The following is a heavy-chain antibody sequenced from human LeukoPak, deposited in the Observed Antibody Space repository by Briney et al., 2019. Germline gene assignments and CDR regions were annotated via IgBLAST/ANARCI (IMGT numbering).Heavy chain of an antibody. J-gene: IGHJ4*02. CDR2: ISGSGGST. Sequence: PGGSLRLSCAASGFTFSSYGMSWVRQAPGKGLEWVSAISGSGGSTYYADSVKGRFTISRDNSKKTLFLQMNSLRAEDTAVYYCAKAQLLWLGESWYYFDYWGQGTLVTVSS. CDR1: GFTFSSYG. D-gene: IGHD3-10*01. V-gene: IGHV3-23*01. CDR3: AKAQLLWLGESWYYFDY.